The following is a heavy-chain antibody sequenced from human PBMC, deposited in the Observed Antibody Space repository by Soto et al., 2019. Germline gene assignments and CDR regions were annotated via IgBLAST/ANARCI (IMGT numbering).Heavy chain of an antibody. CDR2: IYYSGST. V-gene: IGHV4-59*01. CDR3: ARVRGDVVVPAAPYYYYYMDV. D-gene: IGHD2-2*01. J-gene: IGHJ6*03. CDR1: GGSISSYY. Sequence: SETLSLTCTVSGGSISSYYWSWIRQPPGKGLEWIGYIYYSGSTNYNPSLKSRVTISVDTSKNQFSLKLSSVTAADTAVYYCARVRGDVVVPAAPYYYYYMDVWGKGTTVTVSS.